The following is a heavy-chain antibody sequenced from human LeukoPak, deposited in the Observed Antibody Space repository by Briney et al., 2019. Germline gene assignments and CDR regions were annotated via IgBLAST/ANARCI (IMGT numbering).Heavy chain of an antibody. D-gene: IGHD3-3*01. J-gene: IGHJ2*01. Sequence: GGSLRLSCAASGFTFSNAWMSWVRQAPGKGLEWVGHIKSKTDGGTTDYAAPVKGRFTISRDDSKNTLYLQMNSLKTEDTAVYYCTNRGWGWSGINNGYFDLWGRGTLVTVSS. CDR1: GFTFSNAW. CDR2: IKSKTDGGTT. CDR3: TNRGWGWSGINNGYFDL. V-gene: IGHV3-15*01.